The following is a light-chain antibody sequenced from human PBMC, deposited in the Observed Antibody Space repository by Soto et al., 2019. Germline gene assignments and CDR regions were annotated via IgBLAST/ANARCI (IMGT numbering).Light chain of an antibody. CDR2: DVG. V-gene: IGLV2-14*03. Sequence: QSVLTQPASVSGSPGQSITISCTGTHSDIGNYNYVSWYQHLPGKAPKLMIYDVGSRPSGVSSRFSGSKSGNTASLAISGLQAEDEADYYCNSYREDHPRFYVFGTATKVTVL. CDR3: NSYREDHPRFYV. J-gene: IGLJ1*01. CDR1: HSDIGNYNY.